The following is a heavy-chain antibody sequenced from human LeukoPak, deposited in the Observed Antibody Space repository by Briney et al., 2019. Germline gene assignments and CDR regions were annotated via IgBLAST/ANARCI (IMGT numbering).Heavy chain of an antibody. CDR1: GYTFTSYG. CDR2: IGAYNGNT. CDR3: ARTLPSGSYWWNFDY. V-gene: IGHV1-18*01. Sequence: GASVKVSCKASGYTFTSYGISWVRQAPGQGLEWMGWIGAYNGNTNYAQKLQGRVTMTTDTSTSTAYMELRSLRSDDTAVYYCARTLPSGSYWWNFDYWGQGTLVTVSS. D-gene: IGHD1-26*01. J-gene: IGHJ4*02.